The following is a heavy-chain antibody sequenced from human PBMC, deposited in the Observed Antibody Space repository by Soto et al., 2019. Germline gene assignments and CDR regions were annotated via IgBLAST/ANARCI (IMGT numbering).Heavy chain of an antibody. V-gene: IGHV3-7*03. J-gene: IGHJ4*02. Sequence: GGSLRLSCAASGFTFSNYWMNWVRQSPGKGLEWVANIKEDGSEKNYVDSVKGRFTISRDNAKNSLHLQMNSLSADDTAVFYCAKDGPDDSSGYFSFEYWGQGTLVTVSS. D-gene: IGHD3-22*01. CDR1: GFTFSNYW. CDR3: AKDGPDDSSGYFSFEY. CDR2: IKEDGSEK.